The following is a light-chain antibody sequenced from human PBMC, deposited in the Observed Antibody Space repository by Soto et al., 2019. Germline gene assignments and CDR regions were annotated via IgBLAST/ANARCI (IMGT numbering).Light chain of an antibody. V-gene: IGKV3-11*01. CDR3: QQRSNWPLLT. Sequence: EIVFTQSPATLSLSPGERATLSCRASQSVDSYLAWYQQKPGQAPRLLIYDASTRATGIPPRFSGSGSGTDFTLTISSLEPEDFAVYYCQQRSNWPLLTFGGGTKVEIK. CDR2: DAS. J-gene: IGKJ4*01. CDR1: QSVDSY.